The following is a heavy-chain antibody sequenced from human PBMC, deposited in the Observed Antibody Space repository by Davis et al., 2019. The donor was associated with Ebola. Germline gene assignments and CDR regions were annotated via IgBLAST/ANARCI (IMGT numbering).Heavy chain of an antibody. D-gene: IGHD2-2*01. CDR1: GGTFSSYA. Sequence: ASVTVSCKASGGTFSSYAISWVRQAPGQGLEWMGWINPNSGGTNYAQQLQGRVTMTRDTSISTAYMELSRLRSDDTAVYYCARDRGVVVVPGRAFDIWGQGTMVTVSS. CDR3: ARDRGVVVVPGRAFDI. CDR2: INPNSGGT. J-gene: IGHJ3*02. V-gene: IGHV1-2*02.